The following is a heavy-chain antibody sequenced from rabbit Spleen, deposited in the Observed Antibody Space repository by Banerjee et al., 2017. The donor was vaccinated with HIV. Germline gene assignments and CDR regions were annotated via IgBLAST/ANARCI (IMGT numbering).Heavy chain of an antibody. CDR2: IDPIFGGT. CDR3: VRNSGWGVSYFTL. D-gene: IGHD4-1*01. CDR1: GFSFSNTYW. Sequence: QEQLEESGGDLVKPEGSLTLTCTASGFSFSNTYWICWVRQAPGKGLEWIGCIDPIFGGTYYASWVNGRFSISRENPQNTVSLQLNSLTVADTATYFCVRNSGWGVSYFTLWGQGTLVTVS. J-gene: IGHJ4*01. V-gene: IGHV1S45*01.